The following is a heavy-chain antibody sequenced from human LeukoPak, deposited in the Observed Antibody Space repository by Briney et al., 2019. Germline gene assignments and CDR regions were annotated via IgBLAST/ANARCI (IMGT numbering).Heavy chain of an antibody. Sequence: SVKVSCKASGGTFSSYAISWVRLAPGQGLEWMGGIIPIFGTANYAQKFQGRVTITADKSTSTAYMELSSLRSEDTAVYYCARAEEGEKYFGDPYYYYYMDVWGKGTTVTVSS. CDR3: ARAEEGEKYFGDPYYYYYMDV. V-gene: IGHV1-69*06. D-gene: IGHD3-9*01. CDR1: GGTFSSYA. J-gene: IGHJ6*03. CDR2: IIPIFGTA.